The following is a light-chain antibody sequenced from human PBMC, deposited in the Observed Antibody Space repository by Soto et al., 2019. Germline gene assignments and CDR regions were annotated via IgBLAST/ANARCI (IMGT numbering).Light chain of an antibody. CDR1: QSISSW. J-gene: IGKJ1*01. V-gene: IGKV1-5*01. Sequence: LPPAVGDSVTITCRASQSISSWLAWYQQKPGKAPKLLIYDASSLESGVPSRFSGSGSGTEYTLASGSLLPDDFASYYCRLYNSYSWTFGQGTKVDI. CDR2: DAS. CDR3: RLYNSYSWT.